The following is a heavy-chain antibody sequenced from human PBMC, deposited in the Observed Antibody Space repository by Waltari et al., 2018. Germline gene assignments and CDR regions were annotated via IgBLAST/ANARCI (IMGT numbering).Heavy chain of an antibody. CDR1: GFTFSTYS. CDR2: ISSGSSTI. V-gene: IGHV3-48*04. D-gene: IGHD3-16*01. CDR3: ARDGVGGAANDY. J-gene: IGHJ4*02. Sequence: EVQLVESGGGLVQHGGSLRLSCAASGFTFSTYSMNWVGQAPGKGLEWVSYISSGSSTIYYADSVKGRFTISRENAKNSLYLQMNSLRAEDTAVYYCARDGVGGAANDYWGQGTLVTVSS.